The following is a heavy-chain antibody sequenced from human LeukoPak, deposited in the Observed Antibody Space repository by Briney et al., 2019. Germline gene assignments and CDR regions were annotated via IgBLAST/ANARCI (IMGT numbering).Heavy chain of an antibody. D-gene: IGHD1-26*01. J-gene: IGHJ4*02. Sequence: SGGSLRLSCAASEFTFSSYGMHWVRQAPGKGLEWVAVISYDGSNKYYADSVKGRFTISRDNSKNTLYLQMNSLRAEDTAVYYCAKEGGSYYPFDYWGQGTLVTVSS. V-gene: IGHV3-30*18. CDR3: AKEGGSYYPFDY. CDR2: ISYDGSNK. CDR1: EFTFSSYG.